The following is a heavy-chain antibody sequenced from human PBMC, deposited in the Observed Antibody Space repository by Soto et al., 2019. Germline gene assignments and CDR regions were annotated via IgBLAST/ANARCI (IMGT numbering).Heavy chain of an antibody. CDR3: ARDSCSPSCYTAY. V-gene: IGHV4-31*03. D-gene: IGHD2-2*02. J-gene: IGHJ4*02. CDR2: IYYSGST. CDR1: GGSISSGGYY. Sequence: SETLSLTCTVSGGSISSGGYYWSWIRQHPGKGLEWIGYIYYSGSTYYNPSLKSRVTISVDTSKNQFSLKLSSVTAADTAVYYCARDSCSPSCYTAYWGQGTLVTVSS.